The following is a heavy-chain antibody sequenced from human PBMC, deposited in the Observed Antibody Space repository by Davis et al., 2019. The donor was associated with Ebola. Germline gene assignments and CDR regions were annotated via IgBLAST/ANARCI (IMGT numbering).Heavy chain of an antibody. V-gene: IGHV4-30-4*08. Sequence: SETLSLTCTVSGGSISSGDYSWSWIRQSPGKGLEWIGYIHHSGGTYYNPSLKSRLTLAVDTSKNQFSLNLISVTAADTAVYYCARVDLSGLINSWGQGTLVTVSS. CDR3: ARVDLSGLINS. CDR1: GGSISSGDYS. CDR2: IHHSGGT. D-gene: IGHD1-26*01. J-gene: IGHJ4*02.